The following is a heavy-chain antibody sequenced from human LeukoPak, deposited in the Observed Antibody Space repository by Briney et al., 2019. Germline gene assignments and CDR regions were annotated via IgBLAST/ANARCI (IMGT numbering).Heavy chain of an antibody. CDR1: GFTFSSYA. J-gene: IGHJ4*02. Sequence: PGRSLRLSCAAAGFTFSSYAMHSVRQAPGKGLEWVAVISYDGSNKYYTDSVKGRFTISRDNSKNTLYLQMNSLRAEDTAVYYCAYDSGNYWGQGTLVTVSS. CDR2: ISYDGSNK. V-gene: IGHV3-30*10. D-gene: IGHD3-22*01. CDR3: AYDSGNY.